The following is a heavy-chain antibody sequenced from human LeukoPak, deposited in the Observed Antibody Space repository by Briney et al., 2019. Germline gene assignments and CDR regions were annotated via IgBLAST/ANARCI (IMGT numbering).Heavy chain of an antibody. J-gene: IGHJ4*02. CDR3: ARSGADILTGYAYD. Sequence: PGRSLRLSCAASGFTFSSYAMHWVRQTPGKGLEWVAVISYDGSNKYYADSVKGRFTISRDNSKNTLFLQMNSLRAEDTAVYYCARSGADILTGYAYDWGQGTLVTVSS. D-gene: IGHD3-9*01. CDR2: ISYDGSNK. V-gene: IGHV3-30*14. CDR1: GFTFSSYA.